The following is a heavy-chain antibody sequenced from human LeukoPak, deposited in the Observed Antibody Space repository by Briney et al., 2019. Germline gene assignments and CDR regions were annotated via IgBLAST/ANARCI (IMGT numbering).Heavy chain of an antibody. J-gene: IGHJ4*02. V-gene: IGHV3-53*01. D-gene: IGHD3-3*01. CDR1: GFTVSTNY. Sequence: GGSLRLSCAASGFTVSTNYMSWVRQAPGKGLEWVSVIYSGGSTYYVDSVKGRFTISRDNSKNTLYLQMNSLRAEDTAVYYCARLAALRHFDYWGQGTLVTVSS. CDR2: IYSGGST. CDR3: ARLAALRHFDY.